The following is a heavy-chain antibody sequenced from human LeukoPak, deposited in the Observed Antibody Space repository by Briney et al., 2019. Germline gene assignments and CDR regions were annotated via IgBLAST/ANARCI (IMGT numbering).Heavy chain of an antibody. CDR2: IYHSGST. V-gene: IGHV4-30-2*01. Sequence: SETLSLTCTVSGGSISSGGYYWSWIRQPPGKGLEWIGYIYHSGSTYYNPSLKSRVTISVDRSRNQFSLKLSSVTAADTAVYYCATRYSSSWPPRSGDYWGQGTLVTVSS. CDR1: GGSISSGGYY. D-gene: IGHD6-13*01. CDR3: ATRYSSSWPPRSGDY. J-gene: IGHJ4*02.